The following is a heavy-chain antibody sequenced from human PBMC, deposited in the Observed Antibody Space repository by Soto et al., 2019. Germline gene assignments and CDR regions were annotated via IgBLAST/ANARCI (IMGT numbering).Heavy chain of an antibody. CDR3: ARAGVAATGSGEYAMDV. CDR2: INPNKGVT. J-gene: IGHJ6*02. CDR1: VDTFTGYY. V-gene: IGHV1-2*02. Sequence: ASVKVSCKASVDTFTGYYMHWVRQAPGQGLEWMGWINPNKGVTKFAQKFQGRVTMTRDTSISTAYMELSRLRPDDTAVYYCARAGVAATGSGEYAMDVWGQGTTVTVSS. D-gene: IGHD6-13*01.